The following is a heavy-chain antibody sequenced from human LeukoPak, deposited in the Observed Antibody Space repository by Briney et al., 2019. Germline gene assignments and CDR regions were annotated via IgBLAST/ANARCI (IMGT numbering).Heavy chain of an antibody. J-gene: IGHJ4*02. D-gene: IGHD3-10*01. CDR1: GGSISSYY. Sequence: NPSETLSLTCTVSGGSISSYYWSWIRQPPGKRLEWVGESNDSGGTNYNPSLKSRVTISADKSKNQVSLKLTSVTAADTAVYYCARDGYASGTTAIKGYFWGQGALVTVSS. V-gene: IGHV4-59*08. CDR3: ARDGYASGTTAIKGYF. CDR2: SNDSGGT.